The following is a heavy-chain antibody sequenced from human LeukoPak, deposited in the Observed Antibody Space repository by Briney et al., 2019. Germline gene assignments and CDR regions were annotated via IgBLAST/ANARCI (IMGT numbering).Heavy chain of an antibody. CDR2: IIPIFGTA. CDR3: ARGHGYSGYDWDY. Sequence: SVKVSCKASGGTFSSYAISWVRQAPGQGLEWMGGIIPIFGTANYAQKFQGRVTITADKSTSTAYLELSSLRSEDTAVYYCARGHGYSGYDWDYWGQGTLVTVSS. J-gene: IGHJ4*02. D-gene: IGHD5-12*01. V-gene: IGHV1-69*06. CDR1: GGTFSSYA.